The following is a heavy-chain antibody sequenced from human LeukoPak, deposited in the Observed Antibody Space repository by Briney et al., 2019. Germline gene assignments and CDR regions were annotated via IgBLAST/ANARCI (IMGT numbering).Heavy chain of an antibody. CDR2: IHQDAGEK. CDR3: ASSKDHYCRY. CDR1: GFSFSDSW. J-gene: IGHJ4*02. V-gene: IGHV3-7*05. Sequence: GGSLRLSCAASGFSFSDSWMTWVRQTPGKGLQWVASIHQDAGEKQYLDSVRGRFTISRDNARNSLYLQMNSLRVENTAVYYCASSKDHYCRYWGQGTPVTVSS.